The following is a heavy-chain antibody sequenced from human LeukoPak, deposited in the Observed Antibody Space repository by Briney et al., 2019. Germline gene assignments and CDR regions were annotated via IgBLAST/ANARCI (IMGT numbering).Heavy chain of an antibody. V-gene: IGHV3-48*01. CDR1: GFTFSSYS. J-gene: IGHJ4*02. D-gene: IGHD3-10*01. Sequence: PGGSLRLSCAASGFTFSSYSMNWVRQAPGKGLEWVSYISSSSSTIYYADSVKGRFTISRDNAKNSLYLQMNSLRAEDTAVYYCAKDLNYGFDSWGQGTLVTVSS. CDR3: AKDLNYGFDS. CDR2: ISSSSSTI.